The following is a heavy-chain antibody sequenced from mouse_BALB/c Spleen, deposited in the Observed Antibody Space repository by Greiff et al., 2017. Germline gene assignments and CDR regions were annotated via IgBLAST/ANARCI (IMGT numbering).Heavy chain of an antibody. V-gene: IGHV5-17*02. Sequence: EVHLVESGGGLVQPGGSRKLSCAASGFTFSSFGMHWVRQAPEKGLEWVAYISSGSGTIYYADTVKGRFTISRDNPKNTLFLQMTSLRSEDTAMYYCARGYGNSYAMDYWGQGTSVTVSS. CDR1: GFTFSSFG. J-gene: IGHJ4*01. CDR3: ARGYGNSYAMDY. D-gene: IGHD2-10*02. CDR2: ISSGSGTI.